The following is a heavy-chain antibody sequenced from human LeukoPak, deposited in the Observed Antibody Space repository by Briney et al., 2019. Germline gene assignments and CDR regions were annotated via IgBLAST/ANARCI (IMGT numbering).Heavy chain of an antibody. V-gene: IGHV3-30*02. D-gene: IGHD3-22*01. CDR2: IRYDGSNK. Sequence: GGTLRLSCAASGFTFSSYGMSWVRQAPGKGLEWVAFIRYDGSNKYYADSVKGRFTISRDNSKNTLYLQMNSLRAEDTAVYYCAKSFKGDYYDSSGYPYYFDYWGQGTLVTVSS. CDR3: AKSFKGDYYDSSGYPYYFDY. J-gene: IGHJ4*02. CDR1: GFTFSSYG.